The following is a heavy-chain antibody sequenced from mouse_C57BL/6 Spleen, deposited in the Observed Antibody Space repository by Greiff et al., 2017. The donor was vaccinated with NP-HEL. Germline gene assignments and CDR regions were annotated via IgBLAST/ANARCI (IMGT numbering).Heavy chain of an antibody. Sequence: VQLQQPGAELVKPGASVKLSCKASGYTFTSYWMHWVKQRPGQGLEWIGMIHPNSGSTNYNEKFKSKATLTVDKSSSTAYMQLSSLTSEDSAVYYCARSVTGPWFAYWGQGTLVTVSA. CDR2: IHPNSGST. CDR1: GYTFTSYW. D-gene: IGHD4-1*01. V-gene: IGHV1-64*01. CDR3: ARSVTGPWFAY. J-gene: IGHJ3*01.